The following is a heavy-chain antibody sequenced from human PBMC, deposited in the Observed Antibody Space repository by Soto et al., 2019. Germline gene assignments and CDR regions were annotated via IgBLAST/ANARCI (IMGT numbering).Heavy chain of an antibody. CDR2: IKGDGSVT. Sequence: PGGSLRLSCAASGFTFSGYYMFWVRQAPGKGLVWVSHIKGDGSVTYYADSVKGRFTISRDNANNMLYLQMNSLIAEDTAVYYCARDLVGATIWGQGTLVTVSS. J-gene: IGHJ4*02. D-gene: IGHD1-26*01. CDR1: GFTFSGYY. V-gene: IGHV3-74*01. CDR3: ARDLVGATI.